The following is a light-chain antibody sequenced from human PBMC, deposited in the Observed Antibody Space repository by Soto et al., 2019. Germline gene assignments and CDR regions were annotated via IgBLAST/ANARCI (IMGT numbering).Light chain of an antibody. CDR3: QQCGGSPMYT. Sequence: EIVLTQSPGTLSLSPGERATLSCRASQIVSSSYLAWYQQKPGQAPRLLIYGTSSRATGIPDRFSGSGSGTDFTLTISRLETEDFAVYYCQQCGGSPMYTFGQGTKLEIK. CDR1: QIVSSSY. J-gene: IGKJ2*01. CDR2: GTS. V-gene: IGKV3-20*01.